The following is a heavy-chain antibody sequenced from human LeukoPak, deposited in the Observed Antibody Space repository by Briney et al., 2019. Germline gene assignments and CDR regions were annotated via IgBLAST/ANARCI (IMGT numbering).Heavy chain of an antibody. V-gene: IGHV5-51*01. Sequence: GESLKISCKGSGYSFTSYWIGWVRQMPGKGLEWMEIIYPGDSDTRYSPSFQGQVTISADKSISTAYLQWSSLKASDTAMYYCARPARGSCNPWYFDYWGQGTLVTVSS. D-gene: IGHD1-26*01. CDR3: ARPARGSCNPWYFDY. CDR2: IYPGDSDT. CDR1: GYSFTSYW. J-gene: IGHJ4*02.